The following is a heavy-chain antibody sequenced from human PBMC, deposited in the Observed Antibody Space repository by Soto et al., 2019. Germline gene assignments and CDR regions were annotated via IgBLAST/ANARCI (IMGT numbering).Heavy chain of an antibody. CDR1: GFTFSSYG. Sequence: QVQLVESGGGVVQPGRSLRVSCAASGFTFSSYGMHWVRQAPGKGLEWVAVISYDGNNKYYADSVKGRFTISRDNSKNTLDLQMNGLRAEDTAVYYCAKDEVLVVAVARDYYGMDVWGQGTTVTVSS. CDR3: AKDEVLVVAVARDYYGMDV. CDR2: ISYDGNNK. D-gene: IGHD2-15*01. V-gene: IGHV3-30*18. J-gene: IGHJ6*02.